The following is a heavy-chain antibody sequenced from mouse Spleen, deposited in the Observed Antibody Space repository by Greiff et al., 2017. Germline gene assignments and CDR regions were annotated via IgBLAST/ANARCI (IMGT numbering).Heavy chain of an antibody. V-gene: IGHV3-6*01. CDR2: ISYDGSN. Sequence: EVKLMESGPGLVKPSQSLSLTCSVTGYSITSGYYWNWIRQFPGNKLEWMGYISYDGSNNYNPSLKNRISITRDTSKNQFFLKLNSVTTEDTATYYCARDGTYYGSSSYAMDYWGQGTSVTVSS. D-gene: IGHD1-1*01. CDR1: GYSITSGYY. J-gene: IGHJ4*01. CDR3: ARDGTYYGSSSYAMDY.